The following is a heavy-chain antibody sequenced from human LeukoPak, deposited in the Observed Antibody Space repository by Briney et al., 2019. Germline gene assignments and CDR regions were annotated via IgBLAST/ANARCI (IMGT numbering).Heavy chain of an antibody. CDR1: GFTFSSYG. V-gene: IGHV3-33*01. J-gene: IGHJ4*02. D-gene: IGHD6-13*01. CDR3: ASGAEYSSSWTLVY. CDR2: IWYDGSNK. Sequence: GGSLRLSCAASGFTFSSYGMHWVRQAPGKGLEWVAVIWYDGSNKYYADSVKGRFTISRDNSKNTLYLQMNSLRAEDTAVYYCASGAEYSSSWTLVYWGQGTLVTVSS.